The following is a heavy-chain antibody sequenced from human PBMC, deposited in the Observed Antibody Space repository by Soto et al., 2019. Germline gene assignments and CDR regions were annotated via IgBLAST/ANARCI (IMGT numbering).Heavy chain of an antibody. CDR1: GLTFSSYG. CDR2: ISYDESNK. CDR3: ARDSRDFWSGYESYYYGMDV. V-gene: IGHV3-30*03. D-gene: IGHD3-3*01. J-gene: IGHJ6*02. Sequence: QVQLVESGGGVVQPGRSLRLSCGTSGLTFSSYGMHWVRQAPGKGLEWVAVISYDESNKYYADSVKGRFTISRDNSRNTLYLQMNSLRTADTAVYYCARDSRDFWSGYESYYYGMDVWGQGTTVTVSS.